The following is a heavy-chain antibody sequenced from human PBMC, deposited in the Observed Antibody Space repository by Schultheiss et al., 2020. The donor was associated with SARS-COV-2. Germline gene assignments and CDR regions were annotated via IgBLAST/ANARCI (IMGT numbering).Heavy chain of an antibody. CDR1: GYTFTSYD. V-gene: IGHV1-8*01. D-gene: IGHD6-25*01. CDR3: ARVKRGLIEVDV. J-gene: IGHJ6*02. CDR2: MNPNRGNT. Sequence: ASVKVSCKASGYTFTSYDINWVRQATGQGLEWMGWMNPNRGNTGYAQKFQDRVTMTRNTSISTAYMELSSLRSEDTAVYYCARVKRGLIEVDVWGQGTTVTVSS.